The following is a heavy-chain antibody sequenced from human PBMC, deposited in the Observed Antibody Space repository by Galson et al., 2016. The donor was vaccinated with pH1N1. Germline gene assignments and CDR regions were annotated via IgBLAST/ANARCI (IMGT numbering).Heavy chain of an antibody. CDR1: SGSVSGANYY. CDR3: ARGRAKGRAGAGSSPYYFDF. V-gene: IGHV4-61*02. J-gene: IGHJ4*02. CDR2: IYFSGST. Sequence: TLSLTCTVSSGSVSGANYYWTWIRQSAGKGLEWIGRIYFSGSTSYNPSLRGRVSISVDTSKNQFSLDLTSVTAADTAVYYCARGRAKGRAGAGSSPYYFDFWGLGTRVTVSS. D-gene: IGHD6-13*01.